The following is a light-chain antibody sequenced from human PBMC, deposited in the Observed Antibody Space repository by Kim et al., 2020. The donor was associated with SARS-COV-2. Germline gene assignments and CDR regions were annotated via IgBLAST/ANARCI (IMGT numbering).Light chain of an antibody. CDR1: QGINNW. V-gene: IGKV1-12*01. J-gene: IGKJ5*01. CDR2: AAS. Sequence: ASVGDRVTITCRASQGINNWLAWYQQKPGQAPKLLIYAASSLQSGVPSRFSGSGSGTDFTLTISSLQPEDFATYYCQQANSFPCTFGQGTRLEIK. CDR3: QQANSFPCT.